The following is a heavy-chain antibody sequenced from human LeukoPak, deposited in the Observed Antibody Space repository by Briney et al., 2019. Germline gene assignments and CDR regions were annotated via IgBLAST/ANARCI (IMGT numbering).Heavy chain of an antibody. J-gene: IGHJ4*02. Sequence: SETLSLTCTVSGGSISSYYWTWIRQPAGKRVECIGRIYTSGSSNYHPSLKSRVTMSVDTSKNQFSLKLSSVTAADTAVYYCARVGYGGDLDYWGQGTLVTVSS. CDR2: IYTSGSS. V-gene: IGHV4-4*07. CDR1: GGSISSYY. D-gene: IGHD4-23*01. CDR3: ARVGYGGDLDY.